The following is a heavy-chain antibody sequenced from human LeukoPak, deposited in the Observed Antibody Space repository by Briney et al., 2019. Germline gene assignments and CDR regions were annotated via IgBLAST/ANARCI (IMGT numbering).Heavy chain of an antibody. Sequence: KPGGSLRLSCAASGFTFSSYSMNWVRQAPGKGLEWVSSISSSSSYIYYADSVKGRFTISRDNAKNSLYPQMNSLRAEDTAVYYCARHCSSTSCIDYWGQGTLVTVSS. V-gene: IGHV3-21*01. CDR1: GFTFSSYS. D-gene: IGHD2-2*01. CDR2: ISSSSSYI. J-gene: IGHJ4*02. CDR3: ARHCSSTSCIDY.